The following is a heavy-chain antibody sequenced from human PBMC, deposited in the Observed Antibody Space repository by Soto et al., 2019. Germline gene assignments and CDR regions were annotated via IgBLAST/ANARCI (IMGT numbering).Heavy chain of an antibody. CDR3: ARGYYDILTGYTDAFDI. D-gene: IGHD3-9*01. Sequence: SETLSLTCAVYGGSFSGYYWSWIRQPPGKGLEWIGEINHSGSTNYNPSLKSRVTISVDTSKNQFSLKLSSVTAADTAVYYCARGYYDILTGYTDAFDIWGQGTMVTVSS. J-gene: IGHJ3*02. CDR2: INHSGST. V-gene: IGHV4-34*01. CDR1: GGSFSGYY.